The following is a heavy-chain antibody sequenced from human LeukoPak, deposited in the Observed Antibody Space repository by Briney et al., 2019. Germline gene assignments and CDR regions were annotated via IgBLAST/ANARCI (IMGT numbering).Heavy chain of an antibody. CDR1: GGSISSSNW. Sequence: SETLSLTCAVSGGSISSSNWWSWVRQPPGKGLEWIGEIYHSGSTNYNPSLKSRVTISVDKSKNQFSLKLSSVTAADTAVYYCAREPRGYSYGYFDYWGQGTLVTVSS. J-gene: IGHJ4*02. CDR3: AREPRGYSYGYFDY. CDR2: IYHSGST. D-gene: IGHD5-18*01. V-gene: IGHV4-4*02.